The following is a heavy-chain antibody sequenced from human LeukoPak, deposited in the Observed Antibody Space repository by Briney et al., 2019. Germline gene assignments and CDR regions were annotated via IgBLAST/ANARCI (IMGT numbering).Heavy chain of an antibody. J-gene: IGHJ4*02. Sequence: GGSLRLSCAASGFTFSSYWMSWVRQAPGKGLEWVANIKQDGSDKYYVDSVKGRFTISRDNSKNTLYLQMNSLRAEDTAVYYCAKDVDSSGYYYENWGQGTLVTVSS. V-gene: IGHV3-7*01. CDR2: IKQDGSDK. CDR1: GFTFSSYW. CDR3: AKDVDSSGYYYEN. D-gene: IGHD3-22*01.